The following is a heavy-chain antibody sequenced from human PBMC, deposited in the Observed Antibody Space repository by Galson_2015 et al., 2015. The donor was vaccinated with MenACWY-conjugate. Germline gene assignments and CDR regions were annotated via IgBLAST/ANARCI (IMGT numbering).Heavy chain of an antibody. V-gene: IGHV5-51*01. D-gene: IGHD1-26*01. CDR3: ARHPPGGRGMDV. CDR1: GYIFTTYW. J-gene: IGHJ6*02. CDR2: ISPGDSNP. Sequence: QSGAAVTKPGESLSISCTASGYIFTTYWVAWVREKPGKGLEWMGVISPGDSNPMYSPSFQGQVTISADKSINTAFLQWSSLKASDTAMYYCARHPPGGRGMDVWGQGTTVTVSS.